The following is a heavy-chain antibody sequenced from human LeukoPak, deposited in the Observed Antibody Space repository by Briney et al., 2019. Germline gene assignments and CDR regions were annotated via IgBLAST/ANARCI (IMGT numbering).Heavy chain of an antibody. D-gene: IGHD2-8*01. CDR3: ARGRNCTNGVCFDAFDI. V-gene: IGHV4-30-2*01. J-gene: IGHJ3*02. CDR2: IYHSGST. Sequence: PSETLSLTCTVSGGSISSGGYYWSWIRQPPGKGLEWIGYIYHSGSTYYNPSLKSRVTISVDRSKNQFSLKLSSVTAADTAVYYCARGRNCTNGVCFDAFDIWGQGTMVTVSS. CDR1: GGSISSGGYY.